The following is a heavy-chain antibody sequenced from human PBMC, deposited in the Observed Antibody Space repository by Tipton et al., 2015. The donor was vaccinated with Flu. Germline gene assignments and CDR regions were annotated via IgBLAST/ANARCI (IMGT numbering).Heavy chain of an antibody. CDR2: IYPGDSET. D-gene: IGHD3-22*01. J-gene: IGHJ4*02. CDR1: GYSFTSYW. Sequence: QLVQSGAEVKKPGESLKISCKTSGYSFTSYWIAWVRQMPGKRLEWMGIIYPGDSETTYSPSFQGQVSISADKSIRTAYLQWSSLKASDSAMYFCARLTYYDTVGYYSGAFDYWGQGTLVTVSS. CDR3: ARLTYYDTVGYYSGAFDY. V-gene: IGHV5-51*01.